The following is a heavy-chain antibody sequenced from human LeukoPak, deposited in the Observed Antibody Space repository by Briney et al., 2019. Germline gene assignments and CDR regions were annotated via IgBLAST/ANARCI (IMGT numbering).Heavy chain of an antibody. V-gene: IGHV1-69*13. D-gene: IGHD3-22*01. Sequence: ASVKVSCKDSGGTFSSYAISWVRQAPGQGLEWMGGIIPIFGTANYAQKFQGRVTITADESTSTAYMELSSLRSEDTAVYYCARDPYYYDSSGYFDYWGQGTLVTVSS. CDR2: IIPIFGTA. CDR1: GGTFSSYA. J-gene: IGHJ4*02. CDR3: ARDPYYYDSSGYFDY.